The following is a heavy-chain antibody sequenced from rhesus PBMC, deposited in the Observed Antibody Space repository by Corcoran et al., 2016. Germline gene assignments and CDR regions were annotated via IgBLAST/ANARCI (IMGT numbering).Heavy chain of an antibody. CDR3: ARGFAAAGPGSFDY. CDR2: IIPLVGIT. CDR1: GFTFGSYV. D-gene: IGHD6-25*01. J-gene: IGHJ4*01. V-gene: IGHV1-198*02. Sequence: QVKLVQSGAEVKKPGASVKVSCRASGFTFGSYVISWVRQAPGQGLEWMGVIIPLVGITTYAEKFQGRVTITADTSTSTAYMELSSLRSEDTAVYYCARGFAAAGPGSFDYWGQGVLVTVSS.